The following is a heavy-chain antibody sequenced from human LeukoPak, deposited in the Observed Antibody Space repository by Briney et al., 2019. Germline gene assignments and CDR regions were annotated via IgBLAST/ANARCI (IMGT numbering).Heavy chain of an antibody. J-gene: IGHJ4*02. CDR2: ISGSGGTT. D-gene: IGHD2-2*01. CDR3: AKSLWYCSSTSCLYFDY. CDR1: GFTFSNYA. Sequence: PGGSQRLSCAASGFTFSNYAMSWVRQAPGKGLEWVSAISGSGGTTYYADSVKGRFTISRDNSKNTLYVQMTSLRAEDTAAYYCAKSLWYCSSTSCLYFDYWGQGTLVTVSS. V-gene: IGHV3-23*01.